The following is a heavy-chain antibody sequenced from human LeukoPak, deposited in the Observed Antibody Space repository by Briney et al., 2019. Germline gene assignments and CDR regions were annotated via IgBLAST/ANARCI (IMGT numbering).Heavy chain of an antibody. V-gene: IGHV4-59*01. D-gene: IGHD6-13*01. J-gene: IGHJ4*02. Sequence: SETLSLTCTVSGGSISSYYWSWIRQPPGKGLEWIGYIYYSGSTNYNPSLKSRVTISVDTSKNQFSLKLSSVTAADTAVYYCARRLGSSPFWGQGTLGTVSS. CDR2: IYYSGST. CDR3: ARRLGSSPF. CDR1: GGSISSYY.